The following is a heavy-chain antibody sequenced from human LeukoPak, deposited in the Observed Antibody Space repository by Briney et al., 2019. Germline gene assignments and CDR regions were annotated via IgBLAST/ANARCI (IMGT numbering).Heavy chain of an antibody. Sequence: TSETLSLTCTVSGAPVSSDYWSWIRQSPGKGLEWIGYIYHSGHTMSNPSLKSRVSLSLDTSNNQFSLKLSSVTAADTAVYYCARHPFQYPFDHWGQGTVVSVSS. J-gene: IGHJ5*02. CDR2: IYHSGHT. CDR1: GAPVSSDY. CDR3: ARHPFQYPFDH. V-gene: IGHV4-59*08. D-gene: IGHD2/OR15-2a*01.